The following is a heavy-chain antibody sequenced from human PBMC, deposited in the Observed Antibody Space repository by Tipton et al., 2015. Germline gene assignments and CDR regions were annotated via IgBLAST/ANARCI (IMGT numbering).Heavy chain of an antibody. CDR3: ARGCYGSGSCMDF. CDR2: INHSGST. D-gene: IGHD3-10*01. J-gene: IGHJ6*02. V-gene: IGHV4-34*01. Sequence: TLSLTCTVSGGSISGYYWSWIRQPPGKGLEWIGEINHSGSTNYTPSLKSRVTISVDTSKNQFSLKLSSVTAADTAVYYCARGCYGSGSCMDFWGQGTTVTVSS. CDR1: GGSISGYY.